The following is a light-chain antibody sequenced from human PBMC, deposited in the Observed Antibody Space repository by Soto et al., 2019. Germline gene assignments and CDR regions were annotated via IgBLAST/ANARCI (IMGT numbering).Light chain of an antibody. J-gene: IGKJ2*01. CDR1: QSVSSK. V-gene: IGKV3-15*01. CDR2: GVS. CDR3: QQYNNWPHT. Sequence: EIVMTQSPATLSVSPGERATLSCRASQSVSSKLAWFQQKPGQAPSLLIYGVSTRATGVPVRFSGSGSGTEFTLTINGLQSEDFAVYYCQQYNNWPHTFGQGTKVDIK.